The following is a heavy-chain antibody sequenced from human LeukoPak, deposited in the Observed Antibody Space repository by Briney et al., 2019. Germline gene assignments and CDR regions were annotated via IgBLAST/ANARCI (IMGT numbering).Heavy chain of an antibody. Sequence: GGSLRLSCAVSGFTFSSYGMHWVRQAPGKGLEWVAFIRYDGSNKYYADSVKGRFTISRDNSKNTLYLQMNSLRAEDTAVYYCAKDRGVYSSSWTAFLHYWGQGTLVTVSS. J-gene: IGHJ4*02. CDR1: GFTFSSYG. D-gene: IGHD6-13*01. CDR3: AKDRGVYSSSWTAFLHY. CDR2: IRYDGSNK. V-gene: IGHV3-30*02.